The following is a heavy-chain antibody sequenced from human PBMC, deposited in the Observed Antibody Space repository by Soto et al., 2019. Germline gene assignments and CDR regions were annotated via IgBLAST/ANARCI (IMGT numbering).Heavy chain of an antibody. CDR3: AREMIVATIRWYGMDV. CDR2: IWYDGSNK. J-gene: IGHJ6*02. Sequence: PWESLTPSFAPSGFPFSIYGLHRVRQAPGTGLEWVAVIWYDGSNKYYADSVKGRFTISRDNSKNTLYLQMNSLRAEDTAVYYCAREMIVATIRWYGMDVWGQGT. V-gene: IGHV3-33*01. D-gene: IGHD5-12*01. CDR1: GFPFSIYG.